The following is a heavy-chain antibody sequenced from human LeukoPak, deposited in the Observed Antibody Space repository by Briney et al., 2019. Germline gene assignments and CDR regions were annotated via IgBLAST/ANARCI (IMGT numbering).Heavy chain of an antibody. CDR1: GYTFTAYY. Sequence: SVKVSCKASGYTFTAYYIHWVRQAPGQGLEWMGGIIPIFGTANYAQKFQGRVTITTDESTSTAYMELSSLRSEDTAVYYCASWVVSSGIAARPFDYWGQGTLVTLSS. CDR3: ASWVVSSGIAARPFDY. CDR2: IIPIFGTA. V-gene: IGHV1-69*05. D-gene: IGHD6-6*01. J-gene: IGHJ4*02.